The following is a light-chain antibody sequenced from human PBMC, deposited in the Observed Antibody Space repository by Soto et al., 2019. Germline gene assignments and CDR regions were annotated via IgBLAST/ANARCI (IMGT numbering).Light chain of an antibody. Sequence: DVQMTQSPSTLSGSVGERVTITLRPSQTISIWLSWYQQKPGKSPNLLIYKASTLKSGVPSRFSGSGSGTEFTLTISSLQTDDFATYYCKHYNSYSDAFGKGTKVDIK. J-gene: IGKJ1*01. CDR3: KHYNSYSDA. CDR2: KAS. CDR1: QTISIW. V-gene: IGKV1-5*03.